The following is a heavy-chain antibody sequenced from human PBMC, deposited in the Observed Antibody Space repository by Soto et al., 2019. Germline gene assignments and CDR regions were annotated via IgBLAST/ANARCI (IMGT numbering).Heavy chain of an antibody. CDR3: ASVVEYYDPSYSYGMDV. CDR2: ISSSSTDI. D-gene: IGHD3-22*01. Sequence: EVQLVESGGGLVKPGGSLRLSCAASGFTFSYYSMNWVRQAPGKGLEWVSSISSSSTDIYYADSVKGRFTISRDNAKNSLYLQMNSLSAEDTAVYYCASVVEYYDPSYSYGMDVCGQGTTGSVAS. V-gene: IGHV3-21*01. CDR1: GFTFSYYS. J-gene: IGHJ6*02.